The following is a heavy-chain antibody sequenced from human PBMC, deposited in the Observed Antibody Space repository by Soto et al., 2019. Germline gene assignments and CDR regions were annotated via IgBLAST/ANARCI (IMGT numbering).Heavy chain of an antibody. J-gene: IGHJ4*02. CDR2: IWYDGSNK. CDR1: GFTFSSYG. Sequence: QVQLVESGGGVVQPGRSLRLSCAASGFTFSSYGMHWVRQAPGKGLEWVAVIWYDGSNKYYADSVKGRFTISRDSSKNTLYLQMHSLRAEDAAVYYWARGREPEGSGYLDYWGQGTLVTVSS. D-gene: IGHD1-26*01. CDR3: ARGREPEGSGYLDY. V-gene: IGHV3-33*01.